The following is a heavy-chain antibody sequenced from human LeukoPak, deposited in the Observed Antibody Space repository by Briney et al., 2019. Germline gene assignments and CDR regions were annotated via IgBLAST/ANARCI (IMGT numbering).Heavy chain of an antibody. D-gene: IGHD3-22*01. CDR1: GYSFTSYW. Sequence: GESLKISCKGSGYSFTSYWIGWVRQMPGKGLEWMGIIYPGDSDTRYSTSFQGQVTISADKSIRTAYLQWSSLKASDTAMYYCARHLRSSYHSSGYMPPGFDYWGQGTLVTVSS. CDR3: ARHLRSSYHSSGYMPPGFDY. V-gene: IGHV5-51*01. J-gene: IGHJ4*02. CDR2: IYPGDSDT.